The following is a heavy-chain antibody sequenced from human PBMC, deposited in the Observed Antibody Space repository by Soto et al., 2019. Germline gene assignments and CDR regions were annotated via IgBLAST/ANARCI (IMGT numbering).Heavy chain of an antibody. CDR1: GGTFSSYT. J-gene: IGHJ6*02. D-gene: IGHD3-16*01. Sequence: QVQLVQSGAEVKKPGSSVKVSCKASGGTFSSYTISWVRQAPGQGLEWMGRIIPILGIANYAQKFQGRVTITADKSTSXAXMXXSSLRSEDTAVYYCAREAEGDWRDPAPVGYYGMAVWGQGNTVTVSS. CDR2: IIPILGIA. V-gene: IGHV1-69*08. CDR3: AREAEGDWRDPAPVGYYGMAV.